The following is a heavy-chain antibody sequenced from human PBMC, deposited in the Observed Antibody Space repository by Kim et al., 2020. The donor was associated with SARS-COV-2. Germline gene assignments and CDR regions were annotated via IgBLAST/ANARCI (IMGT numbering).Heavy chain of an antibody. CDR2: IKQDGSEK. Sequence: GGSLRLSCAASGFTFSSYWMSWVRQAPGKGLEWVDNIKQDGSEKYYVDSVKGRFTISRDNAKNSLYLQMNSLRAEDTAVYYCARRATLYDYVWGSWDYWGQGTLVTVSS. D-gene: IGHD3-16*01. J-gene: IGHJ4*02. CDR3: ARRATLYDYVWGSWDY. V-gene: IGHV3-7*01. CDR1: GFTFSSYW.